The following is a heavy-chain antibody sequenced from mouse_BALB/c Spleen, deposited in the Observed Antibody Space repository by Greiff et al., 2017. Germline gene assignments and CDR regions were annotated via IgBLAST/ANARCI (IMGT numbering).Heavy chain of an antibody. Sequence: QVHVKQSGPGLVQPSQSLSITCTVSGFSLTSYGVHWVRQSPGKGLEWLGVIWSGGSTDYNAAFISRLSISKDNSKSQVFFKMNSLQANDTAIYYCARNWMEAYAMDYWGQGTSVTVSS. CDR2: IWSGGST. J-gene: IGHJ4*01. V-gene: IGHV2-2*02. CDR3: ARNWMEAYAMDY. CDR1: GFSLTSYG. D-gene: IGHD2-3*01.